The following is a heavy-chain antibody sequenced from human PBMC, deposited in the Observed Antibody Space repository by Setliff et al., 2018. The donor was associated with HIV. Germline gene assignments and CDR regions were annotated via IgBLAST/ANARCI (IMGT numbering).Heavy chain of an antibody. V-gene: IGHV4-59*01. J-gene: IGHJ4*02. CDR1: GGSISSYY. D-gene: IGHD3-3*01. Sequence: PSETLSLTCTVSGGSISSYYWSWSRQPPGKGLEWIGYIYYSGSTNYNPSLKSRVTISVDTSKNQFSLKLSSVTAADTAVYYCARGYYNFWSGYPPLDYWGQGTLVTVSS. CDR3: ARGYYNFWSGYPPLDY. CDR2: IYYSGST.